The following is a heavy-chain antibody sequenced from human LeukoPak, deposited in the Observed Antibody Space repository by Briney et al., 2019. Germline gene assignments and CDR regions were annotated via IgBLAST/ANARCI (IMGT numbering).Heavy chain of an antibody. D-gene: IGHD1-26*01. J-gene: IGHJ4*02. CDR1: GGTFSSYA. V-gene: IGHV1-18*01. Sequence: ASVKVSCTASGGTFSSYAINWVRQAPGQGLEWMGWISAYNGNTNYAQKLQGRVTMTTDTSTSTAYMELRSLRSDDTAVYYCARDLDQYSGRFGGFGHDFWGQGTLVTVSS. CDR3: ARDLDQYSGRFGGFGHDF. CDR2: ISAYNGNT.